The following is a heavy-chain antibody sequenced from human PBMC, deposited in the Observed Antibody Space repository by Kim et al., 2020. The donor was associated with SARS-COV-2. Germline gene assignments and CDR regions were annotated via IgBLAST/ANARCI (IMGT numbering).Heavy chain of an antibody. Sequence: SSKNYAGSVKGRFTISRDNSKNTLYLQMNSLRAEDTAVYYCARGSGWLLNYWGQGTLVTVSS. CDR2: SSK. J-gene: IGHJ4*02. CDR3: ARGSGWLLNY. D-gene: IGHD3-22*01. V-gene: IGHV3-33*01.